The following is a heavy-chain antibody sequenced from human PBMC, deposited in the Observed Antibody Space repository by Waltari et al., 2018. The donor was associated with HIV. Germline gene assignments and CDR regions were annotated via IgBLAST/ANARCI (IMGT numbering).Heavy chain of an antibody. J-gene: IGHJ6*02. Sequence: QVQLVQSGAEVKKPGASVKVSCKASGYTFTSYDINWVRQATGQGLEWMGWMNPKMCNTGSAKKSQGRATMTRNTAISTAYMEPGSLGSEDTAVYYCARLGAPGRNYYYYGMDVWGQGTTVTVAS. CDR2: MNPKMCNT. D-gene: IGHD3-16*01. V-gene: IGHV1-8*01. CDR3: ARLGAPGRNYYYYGMDV. CDR1: GYTFTSYD.